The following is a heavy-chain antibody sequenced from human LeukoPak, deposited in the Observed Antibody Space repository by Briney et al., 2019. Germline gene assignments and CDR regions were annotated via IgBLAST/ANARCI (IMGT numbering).Heavy chain of an antibody. CDR2: IYYSGST. D-gene: IGHD3-3*01. V-gene: IGHV4-59*08. CDR3: ARHPDFWSGYYTNCYYYYGMDV. Sequence: PSETLSLTCTVSGGSISIYYWSWIRQPPGRGLEWIGYIYYSGSTNYNPSLKSRVTISVDTSKNQFSLKLSSVTAADTAVYYCARHPDFWSGYYTNCYYYYGMDVWGQGTTVAVSS. J-gene: IGHJ6*02. CDR1: GGSISIYY.